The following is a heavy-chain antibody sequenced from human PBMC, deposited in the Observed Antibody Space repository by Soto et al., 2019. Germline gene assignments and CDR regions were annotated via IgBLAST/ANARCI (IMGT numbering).Heavy chain of an antibody. V-gene: IGHV1-69*13. J-gene: IGHJ6*02. CDR1: GGTFRSYA. CDR2: IIPIFGTA. CDR3: AGVGGGLRFLEWLLGASMDV. Sequence: GASVKVSCKASGGTFRSYAISWVRQAPGQGLEWMGGIIPIFGTANYAQKFQGRVTITADASTSTAYMELSSLGSEETAVDYCAGVGGGLRFLEWLLGASMDVWGQGATVTVSS. D-gene: IGHD3-3*01.